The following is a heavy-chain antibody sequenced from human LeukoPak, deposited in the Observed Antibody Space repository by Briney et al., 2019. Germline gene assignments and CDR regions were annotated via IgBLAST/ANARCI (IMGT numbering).Heavy chain of an antibody. CDR3: ARRAGAYSHPYDY. V-gene: IGHV3-53*01. Sequence: GGSLRLSCAASGFTFSSYEMNWVRQAPGKGLEWVSFIYSDNTHYSDSVKGRFTISRDNSKNTLYLQMNSLRAEVTAVYYCARRAGAYSHPYDYWGQGTLVTVSS. CDR1: GFTFSSYE. J-gene: IGHJ4*02. CDR2: IYSDNT. D-gene: IGHD4/OR15-4a*01.